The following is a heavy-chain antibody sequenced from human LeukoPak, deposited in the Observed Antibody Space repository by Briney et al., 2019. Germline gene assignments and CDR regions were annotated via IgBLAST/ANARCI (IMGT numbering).Heavy chain of an antibody. CDR2: ISAYNGNT. CDR1: GYTFTSYG. D-gene: IGHD2-2*01. J-gene: IGHJ5*02. CDR3: ARYHIVVVPAAPANWFDP. Sequence: ASVKVSCKASGYTFTSYGISWVRQAPGQGLEWMGWISAYNGNTNSAQKLQGRVTMTTDTSTSTAYMELRSLRSDDTAVYYCARYHIVVVPAAPANWFDPWGQGTLVTVSS. V-gene: IGHV1-18*01.